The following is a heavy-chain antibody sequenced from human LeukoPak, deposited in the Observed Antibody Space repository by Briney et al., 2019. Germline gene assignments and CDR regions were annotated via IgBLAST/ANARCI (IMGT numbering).Heavy chain of an antibody. CDR1: GFTFSSYA. Sequence: PGGSLRLSCAASGFTFSSYAMHWVRQAPGKGLEWVAVISYDGSNKYYADSVKGRFTISRDNAKNSLYLQMISLRAVDTAVYFCARGLLRSSPTSWAFDIWGHGAMVTVSS. CDR3: ARGLLRSSPTSWAFDI. V-gene: IGHV3-30-3*01. J-gene: IGHJ3*02. CDR2: ISYDGSNK. D-gene: IGHD2-2*01.